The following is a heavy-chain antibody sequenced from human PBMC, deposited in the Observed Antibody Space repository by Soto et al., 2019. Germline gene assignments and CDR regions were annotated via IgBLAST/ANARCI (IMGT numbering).Heavy chain of an antibody. CDR2: INSDGSST. Sequence: GGSLRLSCAASGFTFSSNWMYWVRQAPGKGLVCVSRINSDGSSTTYADSVKGRFTISRDNAKNTLYLQMNSLRAEDTGVYYCARDRCLSSTSCYGYMDVWGKGTTVTVSS. J-gene: IGHJ6*03. CDR1: GFTFSSNW. D-gene: IGHD2-2*01. CDR3: ARDRCLSSTSCYGYMDV. V-gene: IGHV3-74*03.